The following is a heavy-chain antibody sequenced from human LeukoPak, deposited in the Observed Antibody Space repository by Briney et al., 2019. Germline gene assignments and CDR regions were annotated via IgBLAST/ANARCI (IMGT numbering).Heavy chain of an antibody. CDR3: ARPYVEYYYDSSGYYPGYDAFDI. CDR2: IYPGDSDT. V-gene: IGHV5-51*01. D-gene: IGHD3-22*01. CDR1: GYSFTSYW. J-gene: IGHJ3*02. Sequence: GESLKISCKGSGYSFTSYWSAWVRQIPGKGLDWMGIIYPGDSDTTYSPSFQGHVTISADKSISTAYRQWSSLKSSHTAMYYCARPYVEYYYDSSGYYPGYDAFDIWGQGTMVTVSS.